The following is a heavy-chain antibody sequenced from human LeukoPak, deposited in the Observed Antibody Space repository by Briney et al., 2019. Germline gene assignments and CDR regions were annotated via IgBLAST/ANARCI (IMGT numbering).Heavy chain of an antibody. Sequence: GGSLRLSCAASGFTFSSYAMSWVRQAPGKGLEWVSAISGTGGSTYYADSVKGRFTISRDNSKNTLYLQMNSLRAEDTAVYYCAKDRRYYDSSGLFDYWGQGTLVTVSS. V-gene: IGHV3-23*01. D-gene: IGHD3-22*01. CDR3: AKDRRYYDSSGLFDY. CDR2: ISGTGGST. CDR1: GFTFSSYA. J-gene: IGHJ4*02.